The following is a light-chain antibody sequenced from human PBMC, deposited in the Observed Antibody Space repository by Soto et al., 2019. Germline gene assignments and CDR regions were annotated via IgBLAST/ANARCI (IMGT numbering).Light chain of an antibody. CDR1: QGTSSY. CDR2: GAS. Sequence: DIQLTQSPSFLSASVGDRVTITCRASQGTSSYLAWFQQKPGRAPKLLIYGASTLQSGVPARFSGSGSGTDFTLTISNLQPEDFATYYCQQYNSYSFGQGTKVDIK. CDR3: QQYNSYS. J-gene: IGKJ1*01. V-gene: IGKV1-9*01.